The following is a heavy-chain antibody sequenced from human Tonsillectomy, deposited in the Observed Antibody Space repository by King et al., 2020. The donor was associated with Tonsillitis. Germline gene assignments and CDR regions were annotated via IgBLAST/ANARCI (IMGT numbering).Heavy chain of an antibody. D-gene: IGHD1-1*01. J-gene: IGHJ3*01. CDR2: ISGSGGTT. V-gene: IGHV3-23*04. CDR1: GFTFRTYS. Sequence: VQLVESGGGLVQPGKSLRLSCSASGFTFRTYSMTWVRQTPEKGLEWVAGISGSGGTTYYTDSVEGRFTISRDNSNNTLYLQMHSLRAEDTAVYYCAKGSTSRAWSAFDLWGQGTMVTVSS. CDR3: AKGSTSRAWSAFDL.